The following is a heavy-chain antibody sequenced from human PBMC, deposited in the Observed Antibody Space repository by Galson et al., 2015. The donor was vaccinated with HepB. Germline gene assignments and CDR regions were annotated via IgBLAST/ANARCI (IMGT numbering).Heavy chain of an antibody. D-gene: IGHD3-10*01. J-gene: IGHJ6*02. CDR2: IWYDGSNK. CDR1: GFTFSSYG. V-gene: IGHV3-33*08. Sequence: LRLSCAASGFTFSSYGMHWVRQAPGKGLEWVAVIWYDGSNKYYADSVKGRFTISRDNSKNTLYLQMNSLRAEDTAVYYCARDLKELLWFGEPARGGMDVWGQGTTVTVSS. CDR3: ARDLKELLWFGEPARGGMDV.